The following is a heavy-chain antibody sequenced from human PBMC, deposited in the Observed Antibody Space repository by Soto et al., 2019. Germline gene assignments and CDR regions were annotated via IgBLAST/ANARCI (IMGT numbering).Heavy chain of an antibody. Sequence: EVQLVESGGGLVKPGGSLRLSCAASGFTFSSYSMNWVRQAPGKGLEWVSSISSCSSYIYYADSVKGRFTISRDNAKNPLYLQMNSLRAEDTAVYYCARKMAAAIDAFDIWGQGTMVTVSS. CDR2: ISSCSSYI. D-gene: IGHD6-13*01. CDR1: GFTFSSYS. V-gene: IGHV3-21*01. J-gene: IGHJ3*02. CDR3: ARKMAAAIDAFDI.